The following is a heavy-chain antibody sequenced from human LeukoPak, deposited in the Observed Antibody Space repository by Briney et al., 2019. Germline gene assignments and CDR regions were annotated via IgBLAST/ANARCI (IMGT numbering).Heavy chain of an antibody. Sequence: GASVKVSCKASGYTFATYGISWVRQAPGQGLEWMGWISAYNGNTNYAQKFQGRVTMTTDTSTSTAYMELRSLRSDDTAVYYCARDTAPNDSSGYPDDYWGRRTLVTVSS. J-gene: IGHJ4*02. V-gene: IGHV1-18*01. D-gene: IGHD3-22*01. CDR1: GYTFATYG. CDR3: ARDTAPNDSSGYPDDY. CDR2: ISAYNGNT.